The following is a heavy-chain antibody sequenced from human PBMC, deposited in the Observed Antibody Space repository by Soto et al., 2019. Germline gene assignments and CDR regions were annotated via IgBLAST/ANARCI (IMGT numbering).Heavy chain of an antibody. CDR1: RFTFSTYA. D-gene: IGHD1-7*01. J-gene: IGHJ4*02. Sequence: PGGSLRLSCAASRFTFSTYAMSWVRQAPGKGLEWVSGISGGGGDTSYADSVRGRFTCSRDNSKNTLYLQMTSLRADDTAVYYCAKDRRAGGNYGFYSDFWGQGALVTVSS. CDR2: ISGGGGDT. CDR3: AKDRRAGGNYGFYSDF. V-gene: IGHV3-23*01.